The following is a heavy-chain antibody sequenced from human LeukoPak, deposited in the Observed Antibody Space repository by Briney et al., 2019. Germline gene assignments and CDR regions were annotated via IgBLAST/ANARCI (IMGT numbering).Heavy chain of an antibody. V-gene: IGHV3-30*01. CDR1: GFTFSSYA. D-gene: IGHD2-2*01. CDR3: AREYPVYPIAYYMDV. Sequence: GGSLRLSCAASGFTFSSYAMHWVRQAPGKGLEWVADISYEGSNKYYADSVKGRFTISRDNSKNTLYLQMNSLRAEDTAVYYCAREYPVYPIAYYMDVWGKGTTVTVS. J-gene: IGHJ6*03. CDR2: ISYEGSNK.